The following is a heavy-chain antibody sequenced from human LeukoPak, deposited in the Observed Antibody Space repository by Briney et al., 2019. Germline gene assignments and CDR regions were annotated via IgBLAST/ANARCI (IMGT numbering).Heavy chain of an antibody. CDR2: IYTSGST. D-gene: IGHD6-19*01. CDR3: ARDRYSSGLDY. CDR1: GGSISSYY. V-gene: IGHV4-4*07. Sequence: PSESLSLTCTVSGGSISSYYWRWIRQPAGKGLEWIGRIYTSGSTNYNPSLKSRVTISVDKSKNQFSLKLSSVTAADTAVYYCARDRYSSGLDYWGQGTLVTVSS. J-gene: IGHJ4*02.